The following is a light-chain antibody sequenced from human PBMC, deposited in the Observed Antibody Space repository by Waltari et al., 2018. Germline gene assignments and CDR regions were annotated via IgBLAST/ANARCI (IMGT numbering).Light chain of an antibody. CDR2: GAS. CDR3: QQYGISLVT. CDR1: QSVGNNY. J-gene: IGKJ2*01. V-gene: IGKV3-20*01. Sequence: EIVLTQSPGTLSLSPGERAPLSCRASQSVGNNYLAWYQQTPGQTPRLLIYGASSRATRLPDRFSGSGSGTDFTLTINRLEPEDFAVYYCQQYGISLVTFGQGTKLEIK.